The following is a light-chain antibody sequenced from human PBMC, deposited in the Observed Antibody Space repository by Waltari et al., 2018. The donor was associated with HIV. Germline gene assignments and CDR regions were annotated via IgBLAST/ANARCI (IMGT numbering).Light chain of an antibody. J-gene: IGLJ3*02. V-gene: IGLV2-8*01. CDR1: SSDLGAYDS. CDR2: EVT. CDR3: SSYGDSLRVL. Sequence: QSALTQPPSASGSLGPSVTIPCTASSSDLGAYDSASWFQQHPRSAPKLLLYEVTRRPSTVSDRFSGSRSGSTAFLTVAGLQPDDEATYFCSSYGDSLRVLFGGGTNVTVL.